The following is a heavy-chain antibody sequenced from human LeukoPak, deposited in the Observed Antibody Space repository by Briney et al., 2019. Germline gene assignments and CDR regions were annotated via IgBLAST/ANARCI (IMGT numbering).Heavy chain of an antibody. V-gene: IGHV4-34*01. Sequence: SETLSLTCAVYGGSFSGYYWSWIRQPPGKGLEWIGEINHSGSTNYNPSLKSRVTISVDTSKNQFSLKLSSVTAADTAVYFCAGYSSGWSSGGGYWGQGTLVTGSS. CDR2: INHSGST. CDR3: AGYSSGWSSGGGY. J-gene: IGHJ4*02. CDR1: GGSFSGYY. D-gene: IGHD6-19*01.